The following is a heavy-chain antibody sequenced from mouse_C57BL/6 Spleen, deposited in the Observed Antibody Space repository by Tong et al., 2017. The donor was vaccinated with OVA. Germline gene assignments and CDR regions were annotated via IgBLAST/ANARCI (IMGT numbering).Heavy chain of an antibody. CDR2: ILPGSGST. D-gene: IGHD1-1*01. V-gene: IGHV1-9*01. CDR3: ARNYGSSYRAMDY. J-gene: IGHJ4*01. CDR1: GYTFTGYW. Sequence: VQLQESGAELMEPGASVKLSCKATGYTFTGYWIEWVKQRPGHGLEWIGEILPGSGSTNYNEKFKGKATLTAEKSSSTAYMQLSSLTSEDSAVYFCARNYGSSYRAMDYWGQGTSVTVSS.